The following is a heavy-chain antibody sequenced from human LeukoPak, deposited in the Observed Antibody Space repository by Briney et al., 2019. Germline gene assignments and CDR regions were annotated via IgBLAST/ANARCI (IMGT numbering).Heavy chain of an antibody. Sequence: GESLKISCKGSGYSFIGYWIGWVRQMPGKGLQWMGVIYPGDSDIRYSPSFQGQVTISADKSISTAYLQWTSLEASDTAIYYCARDYTRSSPFDYWGQGTLVTVSS. V-gene: IGHV5-51*01. J-gene: IGHJ4*02. CDR1: GYSFIGYW. CDR3: ARDYTRSSPFDY. CDR2: IYPGDSDI. D-gene: IGHD2-2*02.